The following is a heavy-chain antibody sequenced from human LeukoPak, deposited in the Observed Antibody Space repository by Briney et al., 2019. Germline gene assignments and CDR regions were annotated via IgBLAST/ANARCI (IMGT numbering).Heavy chain of an antibody. D-gene: IGHD2-2*01. CDR1: GGSISSYY. J-gene: IGHJ4*02. CDR2: IYYSGST. CDR3: AREGDCSSTSCYFDY. Sequence: SETLSLTCTVSGGSISSYYWSWIRQPPGKGLEWIGYIYYSGSTNYNPSLKSRVTISVDTSKNQFSLKLSSVTAADTAVYYCAREGDCSSTSCYFDYWGQGTLVTVSS. V-gene: IGHV4-59*12.